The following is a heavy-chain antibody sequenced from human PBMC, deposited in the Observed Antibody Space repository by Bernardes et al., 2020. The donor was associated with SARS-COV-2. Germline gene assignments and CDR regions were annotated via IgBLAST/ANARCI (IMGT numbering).Heavy chain of an antibody. CDR3: ARVRPGIYFDY. CDR2: ISTGGSTK. CDR1: GFTFSSSV. Sequence: GGSLRLSCAASGFTFSSSVMNWVRQAPGKGLEWVSYISTGGSTKYYADSVKGRFTISRDNAKNSLYLQMNSLRAEDTAVYYCARVRPGIYFDYWGQGTLVTVSS. J-gene: IGHJ4*02. V-gene: IGHV3-48*03.